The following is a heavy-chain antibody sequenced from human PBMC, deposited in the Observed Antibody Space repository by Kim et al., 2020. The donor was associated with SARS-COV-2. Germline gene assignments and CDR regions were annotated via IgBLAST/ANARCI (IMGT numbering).Heavy chain of an antibody. V-gene: IGHV1-2*04. CDR3: ARGPDTSYYYVLAH. Sequence: ASVKVSCRASGYAFTGYYIHWVRLTPGQGLEWLGYINPSSGATKYAQKFQAWVTMTRDTSISTAYMELTSLTSDDTALYYCARGPDTSYYYVLAHWGQGSLVTVSS. CDR1: GYAFTGYY. CDR2: INPSSGAT. D-gene: IGHD3-22*01. J-gene: IGHJ5*02.